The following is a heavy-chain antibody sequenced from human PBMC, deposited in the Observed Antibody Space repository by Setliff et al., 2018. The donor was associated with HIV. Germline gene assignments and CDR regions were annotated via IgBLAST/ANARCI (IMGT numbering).Heavy chain of an antibody. CDR2: IIPILGIT. J-gene: IGHJ3*02. Sequence: ASVKVSCKASGGTLSRYAISWVRQAPGQGLEWMGGIIPILGITNYAQKFQSRVTITADKSTSTTYMDLSSLRSEDTAVYYCAETNGDEGGYVFHIWGQGTMVTVSS. CDR3: AETNGDEGGYVFHI. D-gene: IGHD4-17*01. V-gene: IGHV1-69*10. CDR1: GGTLSRYA.